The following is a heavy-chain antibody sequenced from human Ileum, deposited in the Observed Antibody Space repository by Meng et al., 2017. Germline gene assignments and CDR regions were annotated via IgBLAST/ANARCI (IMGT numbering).Heavy chain of an antibody. V-gene: IGHV3-11*01. CDR1: GFTFRDYY. Sequence: VGRGEWGGGVGKPGGSLRLSCEALGFTFRDYYMTWIRGAPGKGLEWVEHISGRGDTVYYADALKGRFTISRDNARNLLYLQTDSLRADDTAVYYCARSDFWSGKVFDYWGQGTLVTVSS. J-gene: IGHJ4*02. CDR2: ISGRGDTV. D-gene: IGHD3-3*01. CDR3: ARSDFWSGKVFDY.